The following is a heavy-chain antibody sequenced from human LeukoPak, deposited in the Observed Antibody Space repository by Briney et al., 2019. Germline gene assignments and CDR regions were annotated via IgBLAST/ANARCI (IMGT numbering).Heavy chain of an antibody. J-gene: IGHJ5*02. V-gene: IGHV3-30*14. D-gene: IGHD3-16*02. CDR3: ARERSEYYDYVWGSYRYYHWFDP. Sequence: GGSLRLSCAASGFTFSSYAMHWVRRAPGKGLEWVAVISYDGSNKYYADSVKGRFTISRDNSKNTLYLQMNSLRAEDTAVYYCARERSEYYDYVWGSYRYYHWFDPWGQGTLVTVSS. CDR2: ISYDGSNK. CDR1: GFTFSSYA.